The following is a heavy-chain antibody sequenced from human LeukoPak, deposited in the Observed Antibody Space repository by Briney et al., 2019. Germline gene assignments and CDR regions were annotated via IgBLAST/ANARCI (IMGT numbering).Heavy chain of an antibody. D-gene: IGHD1-14*01. CDR2: IYTSGST. CDR1: GGSISSGSYY. V-gene: IGHV4-61*02. CDR3: ARHLRMETDRGYYFDY. J-gene: IGHJ4*02. Sequence: PSETLPLTCTVSGGSISSGSYYWSWIRQPAGKGLEWIGRIYTSGSTNYNPSLKSRVTISVDTSKNQFSLKLSSVTAADTAVYYCARHLRMETDRGYYFDYWGQGTLVTVSS.